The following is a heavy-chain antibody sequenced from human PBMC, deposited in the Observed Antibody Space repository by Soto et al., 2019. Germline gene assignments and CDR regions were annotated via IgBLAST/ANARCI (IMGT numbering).Heavy chain of an antibody. CDR2: IYHSGST. CDR1: TGSFSPEY. V-gene: IGHV4-59*04. Sequence: SGTLSLTFSVSTGSFSPEYWAWIRQPPGKGLEWIGYIYHSGSTYYSPSLESRVTISVDTSKSQFSLKLNSLTAADTAVYYCARQAGCSTSSCYYGLDVWNQGTTVTVSS. CDR3: ARQAGCSTSSCYYGLDV. D-gene: IGHD6-6*01. J-gene: IGHJ6*02.